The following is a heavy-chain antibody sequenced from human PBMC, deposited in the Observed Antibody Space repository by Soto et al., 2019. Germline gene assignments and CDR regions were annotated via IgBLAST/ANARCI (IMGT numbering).Heavy chain of an antibody. V-gene: IGHV3-7*01. Sequence: EVQLVESGGDLVQPGGSLRLSCAASGFTFSNYWMSWVRQAPGKGLEWVANIKQDGSEKHYVDSVKGRFTISRDNAKNSLYLQMNSLRAEDTAVYYCARVTTVVGYWGQGTLVTVSS. D-gene: IGHD4-17*01. CDR1: GFTFSNYW. CDR3: ARVTTVVGY. J-gene: IGHJ4*02. CDR2: IKQDGSEK.